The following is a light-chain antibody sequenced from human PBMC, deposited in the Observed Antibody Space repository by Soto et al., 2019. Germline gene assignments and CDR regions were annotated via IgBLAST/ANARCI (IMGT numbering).Light chain of an antibody. CDR1: SSDVGSYNL. CDR3: CSYAGGDTFV. J-gene: IGLJ1*01. CDR2: EGS. Sequence: QSALTQPASVSGSPGQSITISFTGTSSDVGSYNLVSWYHQHPGKAPKLMIYEGSKRPSGVSNRFSGSKSGNTASLTISGFHAEDEADYYCCSYAGGDTFVFGTGTKVTVL. V-gene: IGLV2-23*01.